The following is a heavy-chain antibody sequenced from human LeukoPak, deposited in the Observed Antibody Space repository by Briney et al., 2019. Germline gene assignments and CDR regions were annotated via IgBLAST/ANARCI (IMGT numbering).Heavy chain of an antibody. Sequence: ASVKVSCKASGYTFTGYYMHWVRQAPGQGLEWMGWINPNIGGTNYAQKFQGRVTMTRDTSISTAYMELSRLRSDDTAVYYCARDVTDSSSPDYWGQGTLVTVSS. D-gene: IGHD6-6*01. J-gene: IGHJ4*02. CDR2: INPNIGGT. CDR3: ARDVTDSSSPDY. V-gene: IGHV1-2*02. CDR1: GYTFTGYY.